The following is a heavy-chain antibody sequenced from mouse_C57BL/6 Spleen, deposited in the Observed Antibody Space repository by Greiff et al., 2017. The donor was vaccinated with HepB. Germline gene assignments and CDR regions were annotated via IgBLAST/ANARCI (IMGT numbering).Heavy chain of an antibody. CDR3: TRDRDYGSSYERFAY. V-gene: IGHV5-9-1*02. Sequence: EVMLVESGEGLVKPGGSLKLSCAASGFTFSSYAMSWVRQTPEKRLEWVAYISGGDYIYYADTVKGRFTISRDNARNTLYLQMSSLKSEDTAMYYCTRDRDYGSSYERFAYWGQGTLVTVSA. J-gene: IGHJ3*01. CDR1: GFTFSSYA. CDR2: ISGGDYI. D-gene: IGHD1-1*01.